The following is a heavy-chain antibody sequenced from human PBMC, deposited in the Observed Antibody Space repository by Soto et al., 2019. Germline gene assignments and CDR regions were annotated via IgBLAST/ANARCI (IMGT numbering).Heavy chain of an antibody. D-gene: IGHD1-26*01. CDR1: GGSITSSSYY. V-gene: IGHV4-39*01. J-gene: IGHJ5*02. CDR3: ATQEVGGSYVYTFDP. CDR2: IYYSGST. Sequence: QLHLRESGPGLVKPSETLSLTCTVSGGSITSSSYYWGWIRQPPGKGLGWIGSIYYSGSTYYNPSLKSRVTISVDTSKNQFSLQLSSVTAADTAVYYCATQEVGGSYVYTFDPWGQGTLVTVSS.